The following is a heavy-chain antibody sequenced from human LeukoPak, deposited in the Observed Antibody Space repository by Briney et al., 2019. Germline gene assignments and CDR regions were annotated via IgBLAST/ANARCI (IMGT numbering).Heavy chain of an antibody. CDR3: ARETMYYGDPEDY. Sequence: GGSLRLSCAASGFTFSSCWMSWVRQAPGKGVAWVANIKQDGSEKYYVDSVKGRFTISRDNAKKSLYLQRNSLRAEDTAVYNCARETMYYGDPEDYWGQGTLVTVSS. CDR2: IKQDGSEK. D-gene: IGHD4-17*01. CDR1: GFTFSSCW. V-gene: IGHV3-7*01. J-gene: IGHJ4*02.